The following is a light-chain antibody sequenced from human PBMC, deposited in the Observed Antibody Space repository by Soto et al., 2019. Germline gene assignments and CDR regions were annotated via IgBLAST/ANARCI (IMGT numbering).Light chain of an antibody. V-gene: IGLV4-69*01. CDR2: LNNDGSH. CDR3: QTWGAGFQV. J-gene: IGLJ2*01. CDR1: SGHSSYA. Sequence: QSVLTQSPSASASLGASVKLTCTLSSGHSSYAIAWHQKQPGKRPRYLMDLNNDGSHTKGDGIPDRFSGSSSGAERYLIISSLQSEDEADYYCQTWGAGFQVFGGATKVTVL.